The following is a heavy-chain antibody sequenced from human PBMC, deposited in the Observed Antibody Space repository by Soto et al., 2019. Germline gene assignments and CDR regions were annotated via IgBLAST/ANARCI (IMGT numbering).Heavy chain of an antibody. J-gene: IGHJ6*02. CDR2: IYYSGST. CDR1: GGSINNGNYF. CDR3: ARDGDYGGSGGGMDV. V-gene: IGHV4-31*03. Sequence: QVRLEESGPGLVKPSQTLSLICTVSGGSINNGNYFWNWIRHHPENGLEWIGYIYYSGSTRYNPSLKNRATMSIDTSKNQFSLRLNSVTAADTAVYFCARDGDYGGSGGGMDVWGRGTTVMVSS. D-gene: IGHD2-15*01.